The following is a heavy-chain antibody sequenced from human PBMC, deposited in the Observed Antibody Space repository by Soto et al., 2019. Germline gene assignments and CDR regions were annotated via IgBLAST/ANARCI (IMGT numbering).Heavy chain of an antibody. D-gene: IGHD3-10*01. CDR3: AKDFKVSGSHYGTLNYYYGMDV. CDR2: ISYDGYLK. Sequence: GGSLRLSCAASGFTFRNYSIHWVRQAPGKGLEWVAVISYDGYLKYYVDAVKGRFTVARDNSKNTLFLEMNSLRVEDTAVYFCAKDFKVSGSHYGTLNYYYGMDVWGQGTTVTVSS. V-gene: IGHV3-30*18. J-gene: IGHJ6*02. CDR1: GFTFRNYS.